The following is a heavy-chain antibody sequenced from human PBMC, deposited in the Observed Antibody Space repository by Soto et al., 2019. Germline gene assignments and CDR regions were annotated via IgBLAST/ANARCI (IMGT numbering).Heavy chain of an antibody. CDR2: INPSGTTT. CDR3: AKPQIARQYYYGMEV. Sequence: ASVKVSCKASGYTFTSFYVHWVRQAPGQGLEWMGIINPSGTTTDYAQKFQGRLTMTRDTSTSTYYMELSSLTSEDTAVYYCAKPQIARQYYYGMEVWGQGTPVTVSS. CDR1: GYTFTSFY. V-gene: IGHV1-46*01. J-gene: IGHJ6*02.